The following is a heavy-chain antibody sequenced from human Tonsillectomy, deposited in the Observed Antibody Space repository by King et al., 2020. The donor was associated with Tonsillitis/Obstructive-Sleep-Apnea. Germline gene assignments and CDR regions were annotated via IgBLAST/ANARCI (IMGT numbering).Heavy chain of an antibody. V-gene: IGHV3-33*01. CDR2: VWSDGTYK. CDR3: VRERYTNLHHFDY. Sequence: VQLVESGGGVVQPGESLRLSCGASGFTFSSYGMHWVRQAPGKGLDWVAIVWSDGTYKYYADSVKGRFAISRDNSKNTLFLQMDSLRVEDTAVYYCVRERYTNLHHFDYWGQGALVTVSS. J-gene: IGHJ4*02. CDR1: GFTFSSYG. D-gene: IGHD4-11*01.